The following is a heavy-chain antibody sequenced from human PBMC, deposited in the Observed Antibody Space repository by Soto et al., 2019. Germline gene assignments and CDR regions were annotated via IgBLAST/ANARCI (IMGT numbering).Heavy chain of an antibody. Sequence: QVQLVESGGGVVQPGRSLRLSCAASGFTFSSYAMHWVRQAPGKGLEWMAVISYDGSNKYYADSVKGRFTISRDNSKNTLYLQMNSLGAEDTAVYYCARDLRYCGGDCYPVGFDYWGQGTLVTVSS. CDR3: ARDLRYCGGDCYPVGFDY. V-gene: IGHV3-30-3*01. D-gene: IGHD2-21*02. J-gene: IGHJ4*02. CDR2: ISYDGSNK. CDR1: GFTFSSYA.